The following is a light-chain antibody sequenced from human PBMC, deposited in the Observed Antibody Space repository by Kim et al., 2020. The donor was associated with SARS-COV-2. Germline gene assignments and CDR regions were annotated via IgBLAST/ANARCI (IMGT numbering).Light chain of an antibody. CDR3: SSYTSSSTWV. J-gene: IGLJ3*02. CDR1: SSDIGSYDY. V-gene: IGLV2-14*03. Sequence: QSALTQPASVSGSPGQSITISCSGSSSDIGSYDYVSWYQQHPGRAPKLIIYDVSKWPSGVSRRFSASKSGNTASLTISGLQAEDEADYYCSSYTSSSTWVFGGGTQLTVL. CDR2: DVS.